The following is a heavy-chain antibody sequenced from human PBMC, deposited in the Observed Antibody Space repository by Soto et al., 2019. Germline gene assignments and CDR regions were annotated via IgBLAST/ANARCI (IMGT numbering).Heavy chain of an antibody. CDR2: INPSAGST. CDR3: ARDQMTTVSLIDF. CDR1: GYTFTSYY. V-gene: IGHV1-46*01. Sequence: ASVKVSCKASGYTFTSYYMHWVRQAPGQGLEWMGIINPSAGSTSYAQKFQGRVTMTRDTSTSTVYMELSSLRSEDTAVYYCARDQMTTVSLIDFWGQGTLVTVSS. J-gene: IGHJ4*02. D-gene: IGHD4-17*01.